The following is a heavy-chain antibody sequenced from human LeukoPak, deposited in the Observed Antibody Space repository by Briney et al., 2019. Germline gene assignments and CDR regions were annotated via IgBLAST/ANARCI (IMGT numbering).Heavy chain of an antibody. CDR1: GFTFSSYG. V-gene: IGHV3-7*01. D-gene: IGHD6-13*01. CDR2: IKQDGSEK. Sequence: HPGGSLRLSCAASGFTFSSYGMHWVRQAPGKGLEWVANIKQDGSEKYYVDSVKGRFTISRDNAKNSLYLQMNSLRAEDTAVYYCASFEQQLGWFDPWGQGTLVTVSS. J-gene: IGHJ5*02. CDR3: ASFEQQLGWFDP.